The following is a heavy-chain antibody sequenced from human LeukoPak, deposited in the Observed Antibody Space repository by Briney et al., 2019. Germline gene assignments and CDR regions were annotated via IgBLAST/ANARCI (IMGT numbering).Heavy chain of an antibody. D-gene: IGHD3-3*01. CDR1: GFTFSSYS. Sequence: GGSLRLSCAASGFTFSSYSMNWVRQAPGKGLEWVSSISSSSSYIYYADSVKGRFTISRDNAKNSLYLQMNSLRAEDTAVYYCARGDFWSGYWYWGQGTLVTVSS. J-gene: IGHJ4*02. CDR3: ARGDFWSGYWY. CDR2: ISSSSSYI. V-gene: IGHV3-21*01.